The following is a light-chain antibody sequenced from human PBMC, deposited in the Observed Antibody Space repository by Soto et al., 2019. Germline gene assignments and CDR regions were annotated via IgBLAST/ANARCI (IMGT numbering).Light chain of an antibody. Sequence: DIQMTQSPSTLSASVGDRVTITCRASQNIGGWLAWYQQKPGKAPKFLIFDASSLESGVPSRFSGSGSGTEFTLTISSLQPEDFATYYCQQYNSNRPFGQGTKVDIK. CDR3: QQYNSNRP. CDR1: QNIGGW. V-gene: IGKV1-5*01. CDR2: DAS. J-gene: IGKJ1*01.